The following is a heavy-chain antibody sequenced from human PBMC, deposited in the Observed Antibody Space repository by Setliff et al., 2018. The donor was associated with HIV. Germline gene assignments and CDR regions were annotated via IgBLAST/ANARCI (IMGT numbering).Heavy chain of an antibody. Sequence: SETLSLTCSVSDVSMSTTSYYWGWIRQSPGMGLEWIGSMYYDGTFTYYNPSLKSRVTISVDMSNNQFSLKVTSVTAADTAVYYCMRGRSITIFGVAYFDFWGQGTQVTVSS. CDR1: DVSMSTTSYY. J-gene: IGHJ4*02. CDR2: MYYDGTFT. V-gene: IGHV4-39*07. D-gene: IGHD3-3*01. CDR3: MRGRSITIFGVAYFDF.